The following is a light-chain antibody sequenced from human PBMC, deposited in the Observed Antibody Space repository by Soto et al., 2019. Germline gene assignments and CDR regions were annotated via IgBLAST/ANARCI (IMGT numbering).Light chain of an antibody. V-gene: IGKV3-20*01. Sequence: EIVLTQSPSTLSLSPGERANISCRASQSVSGSLGWYQQKPGQAPRLLISGASSRAADIPDRFSGSGSGTDFTLTINRLEPEDFAVYYCQQYDSSPRTFGQGTKVDI. CDR2: GAS. CDR3: QQYDSSPRT. CDR1: QSVSGS. J-gene: IGKJ1*01.